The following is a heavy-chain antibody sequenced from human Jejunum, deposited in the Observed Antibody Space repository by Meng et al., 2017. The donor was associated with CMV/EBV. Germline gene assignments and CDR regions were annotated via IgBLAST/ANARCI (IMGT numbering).Heavy chain of an antibody. V-gene: IGHV1-46*01. J-gene: IGHJ6*02. D-gene: IGHD6-13*01. Sequence: TFTSYYMHWVRQAHGQGLEWMGIINRSGGSTSYAQKFQGRVTMNRDTSTSTVYMELSSLRSEDTAVYYCARDSGIAAAGTHGMDVWGQGTTVTVSS. CDR1: TFTSYY. CDR3: ARDSGIAAAGTHGMDV. CDR2: INRSGGST.